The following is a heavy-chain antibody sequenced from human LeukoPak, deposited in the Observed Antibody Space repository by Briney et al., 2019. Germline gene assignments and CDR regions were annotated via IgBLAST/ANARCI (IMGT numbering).Heavy chain of an antibody. J-gene: IGHJ4*02. V-gene: IGHV4-59*01. Sequence: PWETLSLTCTVSGGSISSYYWSWIRQPPGKGLESIGYIYYSGSTNSNPSLKSRVTISVDTSKNQFSLKLSSVTAADTAVYYCARIGVGKAFDYWGQGTLVTVSS. CDR1: GGSISSYY. CDR3: ARIGVGKAFDY. CDR2: IYYSGST. D-gene: IGHD2-15*01.